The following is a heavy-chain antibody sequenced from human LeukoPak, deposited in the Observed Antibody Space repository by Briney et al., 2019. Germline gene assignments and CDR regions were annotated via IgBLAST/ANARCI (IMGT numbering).Heavy chain of an antibody. Sequence: PGRSLRLSCAASGVTFSIHSMHWVRQAPGKGLEWVTTISYDGSNKYYADSVKGRFTITRDNSKDTLYLQMTSLRVEDTAMYYCAPLPRIASAGVDSWGQGTLVTVSS. D-gene: IGHD6-13*01. V-gene: IGHV3-30*04. J-gene: IGHJ4*02. CDR3: APLPRIASAGVDS. CDR2: ISYDGSNK. CDR1: GVTFSIHS.